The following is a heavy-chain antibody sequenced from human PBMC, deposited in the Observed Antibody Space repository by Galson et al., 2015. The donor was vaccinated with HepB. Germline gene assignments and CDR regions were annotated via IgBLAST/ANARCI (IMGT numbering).Heavy chain of an antibody. V-gene: IGHV3-11*01. Sequence: SLRLSCAVSGFSFSDHYMDWARQAPGKGLEWVSYIRGGSTTIYYADSVKGRFIISRDNAKNSLYLQMNSLRAEDTAVYYCARAGGNLSMFSAWGQGTLVTVSS. CDR3: ARAGGNLSMFSA. CDR2: IRGGSTTI. D-gene: IGHD3-10*02. J-gene: IGHJ5*02. CDR1: GFSFSDHY.